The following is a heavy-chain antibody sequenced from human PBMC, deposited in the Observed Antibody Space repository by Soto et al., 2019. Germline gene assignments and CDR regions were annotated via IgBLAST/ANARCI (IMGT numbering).Heavy chain of an antibody. V-gene: IGHV3-33*01. CDR2: IWYDGSNK. CDR1: GFTFSSYG. J-gene: IGHJ5*02. Sequence: GGSLRLSCAASGFTFSSYGMHWVRQAPGKGLEWVAVIWYDGSNKYYADSVKGRFTISRDNSKNTLYLQMNSLRAEDTAVYYCARDGKYYDFWSGPPHWLDPWGQGTLVTVSS. D-gene: IGHD3-3*01. CDR3: ARDGKYYDFWSGPPHWLDP.